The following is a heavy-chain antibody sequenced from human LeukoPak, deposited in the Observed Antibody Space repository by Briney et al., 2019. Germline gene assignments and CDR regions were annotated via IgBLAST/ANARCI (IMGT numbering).Heavy chain of an antibody. CDR2: IYYSGST. CDR1: GGSISSSSYY. J-gene: IGHJ4*02. CDR3: ACLQYYDPYFDY. Sequence: PSETLSLTCTVSGGSISSSSYYWGWIRQPPGKGLEWIGSIYYSGSTYYNPSLKSRVTISVDTSKNQFSLKLSSVTAADTAVYYCACLQYYDPYFDYWDQGTPVTVSS. D-gene: IGHD3-3*01. V-gene: IGHV4-39*01.